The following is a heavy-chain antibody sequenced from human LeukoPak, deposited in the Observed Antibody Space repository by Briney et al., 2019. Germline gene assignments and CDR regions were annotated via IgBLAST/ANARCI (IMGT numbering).Heavy chain of an antibody. J-gene: IGHJ6*03. CDR3: ARGGHSSGWYGYYYYYMDV. D-gene: IGHD6-19*01. Sequence: SETLSLTCTVSGGSISSSSYYWGWIRQPPGKGLEWIGSNYYSGSTYYNPSLKSRVTISVDTSKNQFSLKLSSVTAADTAVYYCARGGHSSGWYGYYYYYMDVWGKGTTVTISS. CDR1: GGSISSSSYY. CDR2: NYYSGST. V-gene: IGHV4-39*07.